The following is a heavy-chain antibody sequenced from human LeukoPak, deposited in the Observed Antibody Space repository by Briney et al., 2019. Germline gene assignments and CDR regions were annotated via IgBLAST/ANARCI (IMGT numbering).Heavy chain of an antibody. CDR2: ISSSSSYI. Sequence: PGGSLRLSCAASGFTVSSNYMSWVRQAPGKGLEWVSSISSSSSYIYYADSVKGRFTISRDNAKNSLYLQMNSLRAEDTAVHYCARPYGSGRYFDYWGQGTLVTVSS. J-gene: IGHJ4*02. CDR3: ARPYGSGRYFDY. D-gene: IGHD3-10*01. CDR1: GFTVSSNY. V-gene: IGHV3-21*01.